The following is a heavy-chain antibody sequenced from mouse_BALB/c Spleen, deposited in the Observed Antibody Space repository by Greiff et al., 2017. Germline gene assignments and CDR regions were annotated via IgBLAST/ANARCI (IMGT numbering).Heavy chain of an antibody. CDR3: ARHEEGAWFAY. Sequence: VKLVESGAGLVKPGASVKLSCKASGYTFTEYIIHWVKQRSGQGLEWIGWFYPGSGSIKYNEKFKDKATLTADKSSSTVYMELSRLTSEDSAVYFCARHEEGAWFAYWGQGTLVTVSA. CDR1: GYTFTEYI. CDR2: FYPGSGSI. J-gene: IGHJ3*01. V-gene: IGHV1-62-2*01.